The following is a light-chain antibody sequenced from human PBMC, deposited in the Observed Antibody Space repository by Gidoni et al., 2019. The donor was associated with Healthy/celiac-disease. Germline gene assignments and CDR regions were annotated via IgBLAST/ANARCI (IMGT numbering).Light chain of an antibody. CDR1: QRVSSSY. Sequence: EIVLTQSPATLSLSPGERATLSCGASQRVSSSYLAWYQQKPGLAPRLLIYDASSRATGIPDRFSGSGSGTDFTLTISRLEPEDFAVYYCQQYGSSPLFXPXTKVDIK. CDR2: DAS. J-gene: IGKJ3*01. CDR3: QQYGSSPL. V-gene: IGKV3D-20*01.